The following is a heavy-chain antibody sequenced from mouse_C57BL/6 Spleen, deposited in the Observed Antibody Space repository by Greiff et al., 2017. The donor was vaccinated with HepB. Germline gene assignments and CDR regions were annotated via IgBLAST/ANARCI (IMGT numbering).Heavy chain of an antibody. J-gene: IGHJ2*01. V-gene: IGHV1-26*01. Sequence: EVQLQQSGPELVKPGASVKISCKASGYTFTDYYMNWVKQSHGKSLEWIGDINPNNGGTSYNQKFKGKATLTVDKSSSTAYMELRSLTSEDSAVYYCASPPIYYDYDRGLFDYWGQGTTLTVSS. D-gene: IGHD2-4*01. CDR1: GYTFTDYY. CDR3: ASPPIYYDYDRGLFDY. CDR2: INPNNGGT.